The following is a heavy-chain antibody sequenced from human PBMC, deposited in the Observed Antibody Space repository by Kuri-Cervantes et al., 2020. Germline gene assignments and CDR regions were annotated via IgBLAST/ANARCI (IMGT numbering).Heavy chain of an antibody. CDR3: ARAPPQSLVFDL. CDR2: IIPIFGTA. J-gene: IGHJ3*01. CDR1: GGTFSSYA. V-gene: IGHV1-69*06. Sequence: SVKVSCKASGGTFSSYAISWVRQAPGQGLEWMGGIIPIFGTANYAQKFQGRVTLTRDTSISTAYMEVSRLKSDDTAVYYCARAPPQSLVFDLWGQGTMVTVSS.